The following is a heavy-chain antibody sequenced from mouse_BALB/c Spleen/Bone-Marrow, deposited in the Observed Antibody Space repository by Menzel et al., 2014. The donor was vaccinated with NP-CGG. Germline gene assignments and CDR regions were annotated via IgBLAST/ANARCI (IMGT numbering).Heavy chain of an antibody. D-gene: IGHD1-1*01. V-gene: IGHV5-17*02. Sequence: EVQGVESGGGLVQPGGSRKLSCAASGSTFSSFGMHWVRQAPERGLEWVAYISSGSSTIYYADTVKGRFTISRDNPKNTLFLQMTSLRSEDTAMYYCARSGYYGSSPYYAMDYWGQGTSVTVSS. CDR1: GSTFSSFG. J-gene: IGHJ4*01. CDR2: ISSGSSTI. CDR3: ARSGYYGSSPYYAMDY.